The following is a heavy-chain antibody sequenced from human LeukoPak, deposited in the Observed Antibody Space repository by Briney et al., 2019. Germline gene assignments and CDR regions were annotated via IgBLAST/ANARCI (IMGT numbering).Heavy chain of an antibody. CDR2: INPNSGGT. CDR1: GYTFTGYY. J-gene: IGHJ3*02. D-gene: IGHD3-22*01. V-gene: IGHV1-2*02. CDR3: ARTGYYHSSVRDAFDI. Sequence: ASVKVSCKTSGYTFTGYYMHWVRQAPGQGLEWMGWINPNSGGTNYAQKFQGRVTMTRDTSISTAYMELSRLRSDDTAVYYCARTGYYHSSVRDAFDIWGQGTMVTVSS.